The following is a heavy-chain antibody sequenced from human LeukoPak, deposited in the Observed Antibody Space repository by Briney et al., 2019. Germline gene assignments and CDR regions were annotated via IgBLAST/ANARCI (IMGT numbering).Heavy chain of an antibody. D-gene: IGHD4-17*01. CDR1: GFTFSDYS. CDR2: ISSSSSTI. J-gene: IGHJ3*01. Sequence: GGSLRLSCAASGFTFSDYSMNWVRQAPGKGLEWVSYISSSSSTIYYADSVKGRFTISRDSAKNSLYLQMNSLRAEDTAVYYCARGATVTTTSAFDFWGQRTMVTVSS. V-gene: IGHV3-48*01. CDR3: ARGATVTTTSAFDF.